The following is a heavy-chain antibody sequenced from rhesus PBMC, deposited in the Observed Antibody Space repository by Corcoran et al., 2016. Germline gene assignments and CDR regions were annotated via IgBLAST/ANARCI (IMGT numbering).Heavy chain of an antibody. CDR2: ISGRRCST. V-gene: IGHV4-65*01. CDR3: AREGKAAAGTDYFDY. D-gene: IGHD6-25*01. J-gene: IGHJ4*01. Sequence: QVRLQESGPGLVKPSETLSLTCAVSGGSVSSSNWWSWIRQPPGNGLEWIGYISGRRCSTYHNPAIKSRGTISTDTSKNQFYLKLSSGTAADTAVYYCAREGKAAAGTDYFDYWGQGVLVTVSS. CDR1: GGSVSSSNW.